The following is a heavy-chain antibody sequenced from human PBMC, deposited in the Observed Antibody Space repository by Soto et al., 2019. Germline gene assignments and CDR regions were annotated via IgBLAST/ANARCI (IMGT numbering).Heavy chain of an antibody. CDR2: ISSGGTTI. CDR3: ASLPFLDWLPPGTMDV. D-gene: IGHD3-3*01. V-gene: IGHV3-48*03. J-gene: IGHJ6*02. Sequence: EVQLVESGGGLVQPGGSLRLSCAASGFTLRSYEMTWVRQAPGKGLEWLSYISSGGTTIYYADSVKGRFTISRDNAKNSLYLQMNSLRAEDTAVYYCASLPFLDWLPPGTMDVWGQGTTVTVTS. CDR1: GFTLRSYE.